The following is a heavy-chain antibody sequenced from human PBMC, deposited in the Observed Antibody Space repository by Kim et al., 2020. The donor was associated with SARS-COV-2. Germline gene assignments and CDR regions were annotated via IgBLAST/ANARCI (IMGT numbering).Heavy chain of an antibody. J-gene: IGHJ4*02. D-gene: IGHD3-3*01. Sequence: GRSLRLSCAASGFTFDDYAMHWVRQAPGKGLEWVSGISWNSGSIGYADSVKGRFTISRDNAKNSLYLQMNSLRAEDTALYYCAKDSYYDFWSGYYTYFDYWGQGTLVTVSS. CDR1: GFTFDDYA. CDR3: AKDSYYDFWSGYYTYFDY. CDR2: ISWNSGSI. V-gene: IGHV3-9*01.